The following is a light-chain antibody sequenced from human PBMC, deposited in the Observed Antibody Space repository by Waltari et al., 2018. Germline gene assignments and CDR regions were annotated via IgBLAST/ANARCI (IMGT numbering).Light chain of an antibody. V-gene: IGKV1-5*03. CDR3: QQSYGKPYT. Sequence: DIQMTQSPSTLSASVGDRVTITCRASQSISSWLAWYQQKPGKAPKLLIYKASSLESGVPSRFSGSGSGTEFTLTISSLQPEDFAAYYCQQSYGKPYTFGQGTKLEIK. CDR1: QSISSW. J-gene: IGKJ2*01. CDR2: KAS.